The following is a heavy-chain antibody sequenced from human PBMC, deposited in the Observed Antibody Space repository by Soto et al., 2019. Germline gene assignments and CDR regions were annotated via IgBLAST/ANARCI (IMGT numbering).Heavy chain of an antibody. CDR3: ARVGNIGYDFWSGYYRGYYFDY. D-gene: IGHD3-3*01. CDR1: GGSISSYY. Sequence: PSETLSLTCTVSGGSISSYYWSWIRQPPGKGLEWIGYIYYSGSTNYNPSLKSRVTISVDTSKNQFSLKLSSVTAADTAVYYCARVGNIGYDFWSGYYRGYYFDYWGQGTLVTVSS. J-gene: IGHJ4*02. V-gene: IGHV4-59*01. CDR2: IYYSGST.